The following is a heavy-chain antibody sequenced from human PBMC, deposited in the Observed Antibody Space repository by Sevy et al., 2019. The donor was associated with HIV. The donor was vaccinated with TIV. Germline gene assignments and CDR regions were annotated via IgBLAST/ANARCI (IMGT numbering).Heavy chain of an antibody. CDR1: GGSMTNNNYY. J-gene: IGHJ4*02. Sequence: SETLSLTCTVSGGSMTNNNYYWGWIRQPPGKGLGWIGTIYSSGSTYYNPSLKSRVTISVDTSKNQSSLKLSSVTAADTAVYYCARLAPPFHDGDFEGYFDYWGQGILVTVSS. CDR3: ARLAPPFHDGDFEGYFDY. D-gene: IGHD3-10*01. CDR2: IYSSGST. V-gene: IGHV4-39*01.